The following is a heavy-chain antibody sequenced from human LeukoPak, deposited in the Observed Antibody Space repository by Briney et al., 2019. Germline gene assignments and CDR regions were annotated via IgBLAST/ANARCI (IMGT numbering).Heavy chain of an antibody. D-gene: IGHD3-10*01. Sequence: PSETLSLTCIVSGDSISSSTYYWAWIRQPPGKGLEWVGSISHTGTTYYKPSLKSQVTISVDASKSQFSLRLNSVTAADTAAYFCARELWGVGDYWGQGTLVTVSS. CDR2: ISHTGTT. CDR3: ARELWGVGDY. V-gene: IGHV4-39*02. J-gene: IGHJ4*02. CDR1: GDSISSSTYY.